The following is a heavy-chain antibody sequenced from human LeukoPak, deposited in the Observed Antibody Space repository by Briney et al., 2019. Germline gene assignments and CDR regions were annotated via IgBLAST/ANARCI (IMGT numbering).Heavy chain of an antibody. CDR1: GFTFSSSG. CDR2: ISGSGNYA. D-gene: IGHD3-3*01. CDR3: AKYYDFWSGYSQHYYYMDV. Sequence: GGSLRLSCAASGFTFSSSGMSWVRQAPGKGLDWVSVISGSGNYAYYADSVKGRFTISRDNSKNTLYLQMNSLRTEDTAVYYCAKYYDFWSGYSQHYYYMDVWGKGTTVTVSS. J-gene: IGHJ6*03. V-gene: IGHV3-23*01.